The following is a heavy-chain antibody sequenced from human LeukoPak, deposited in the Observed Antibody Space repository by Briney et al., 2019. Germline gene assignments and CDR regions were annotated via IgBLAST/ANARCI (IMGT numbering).Heavy chain of an antibody. CDR3: ATGRSIRYFDY. V-gene: IGHV4-59*08. Sequence: SETLSLTCTVSGVSIFSYYWNWIRQPPGQGLEWIGYIHYSGTTNYNPSLKSRVSISIDTSRSQFSLKLTSATAADTAIYYCATGRSIRYFDYWGQGTLLSVSS. J-gene: IGHJ4*02. CDR1: GVSIFSYY. D-gene: IGHD3-9*01. CDR2: IHYSGTT.